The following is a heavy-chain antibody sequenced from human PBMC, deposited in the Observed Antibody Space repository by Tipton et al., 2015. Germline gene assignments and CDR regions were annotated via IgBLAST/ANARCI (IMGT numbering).Heavy chain of an antibody. Sequence: TLSLTCTISTYSISRDSYWGWIRQPPGKGLEWIGSMHHSGDAYYNPPLTSRVSISVDASKNQFSLKLTSVTAADTAVYYCACQDYDSLTRDYQTVDYWGQGTLVTVSS. D-gene: IGHD3-9*01. J-gene: IGHJ4*02. CDR1: TYSISRDSY. CDR2: MHHSGDA. CDR3: ACQDYDSLTRDYQTVDY. V-gene: IGHV4-38-2*02.